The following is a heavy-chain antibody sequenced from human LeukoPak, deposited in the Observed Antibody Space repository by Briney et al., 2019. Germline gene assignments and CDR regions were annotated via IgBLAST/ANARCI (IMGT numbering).Heavy chain of an antibody. CDR2: IRSKANSYAT. CDR1: GFTFSGSA. V-gene: IGHV3-73*01. D-gene: IGHD6-19*01. Sequence: PGGSLRLSCAASGFTFSGSAMHWVRQASGKGLEWVGRIRSKANSYATAYAASVKGRFTTSRDDSKNTAYLQMNSLKTEDTAVYYCTRHQDSSGWEIDYWGQGTLVTVSS. CDR3: TRHQDSSGWEIDY. J-gene: IGHJ4*02.